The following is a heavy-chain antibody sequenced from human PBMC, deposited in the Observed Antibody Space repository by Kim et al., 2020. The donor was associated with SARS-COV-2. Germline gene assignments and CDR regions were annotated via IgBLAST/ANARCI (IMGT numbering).Heavy chain of an antibody. J-gene: IGHJ6*02. CDR3: AKDRSDFWSGYQPPLGGGMDV. Sequence: GGSLRLSCAGSGFTFSTYGMHWVRQAPGKGLEWVAVISYHGSNKYYADSVKGRFTISRDNPNNTLYLQMNSLRPEDTAVYHCAKDRSDFWSGYQPPLGGGMDVWGQGTTVTVSS. V-gene: IGHV3-30*18. D-gene: IGHD3-3*01. CDR2: ISYHGSNK. CDR1: GFTFSTYG.